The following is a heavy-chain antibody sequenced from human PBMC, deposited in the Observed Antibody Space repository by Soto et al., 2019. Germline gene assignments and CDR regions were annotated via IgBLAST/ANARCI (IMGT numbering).Heavy chain of an antibody. CDR1: GFTFSSYA. CDR2: ISYDGSNK. Sequence: QVQLVESGGGVVQPGRSLRLSCAASGFTFSSYAMHWVRQAPGKGLEWVAVISYDGSNKYYADSVKGRFTISRDNSKNTLYLPMSGLRAEDTAVYYCARHLFGYCSGGSCYYHYYYYGMDVWGQGTTVTVSS. V-gene: IGHV3-30*14. J-gene: IGHJ6*02. D-gene: IGHD2-15*01. CDR3: ARHLFGYCSGGSCYYHYYYYGMDV.